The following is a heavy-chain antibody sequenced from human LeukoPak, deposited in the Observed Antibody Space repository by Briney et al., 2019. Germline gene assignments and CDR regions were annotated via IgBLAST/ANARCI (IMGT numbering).Heavy chain of an antibody. CDR1: GFTFSRSA. CDR3: VKGRISEAGLDF. J-gene: IGHJ4*02. D-gene: IGHD6-13*01. Sequence: HPGVSLRLSCAASGFTFSRSAMTWLRQTPGKALDCFSSISSSCNTFYSDSVKGRVTIFQDNSKNMLYLQMNSLRAEDTAVYYCVKGRISEAGLDFWGQGTLVTVSS. V-gene: IGHV3-23*01. CDR2: ISSSCNT.